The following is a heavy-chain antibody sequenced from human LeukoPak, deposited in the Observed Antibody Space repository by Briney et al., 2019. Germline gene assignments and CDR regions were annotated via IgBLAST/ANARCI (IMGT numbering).Heavy chain of an antibody. V-gene: IGHV3-23*01. Sequence: GGSLRLSCAASGFTFSSYAMSWVRQAPGKGLEWVAAISGSGGSTYYADSVKGRFTISRDNSKNTLYLQMNSLRAEDTAVYYCAKDKKDYDFWSGYYNGGDWFDPWGQGTLVTVSS. CDR3: AKDKKDYDFWSGYYNGGDWFDP. CDR2: ISGSGGST. J-gene: IGHJ5*02. D-gene: IGHD3-3*01. CDR1: GFTFSSYA.